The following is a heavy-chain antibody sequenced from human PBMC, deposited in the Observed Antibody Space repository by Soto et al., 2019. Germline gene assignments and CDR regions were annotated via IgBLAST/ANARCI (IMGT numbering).Heavy chain of an antibody. CDR2: ISYDGSNK. CDR3: ARGPYSYGYHMGYFDY. D-gene: IGHD5-18*01. J-gene: IGHJ4*02. CDR1: GFTFSSYA. V-gene: IGHV3-30-3*01. Sequence: SLRLSCAASGFTFSSYAMHWVRQAPGKGLEWVAVISYDGSNKYYADSVKGRFTISRDNSKNTLYLQMNSLRAEDTAVYYCARGPYSYGYHMGYFDYWGQGTLVTVSS.